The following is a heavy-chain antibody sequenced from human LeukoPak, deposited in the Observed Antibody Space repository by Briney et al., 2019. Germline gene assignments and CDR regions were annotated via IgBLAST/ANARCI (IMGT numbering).Heavy chain of an antibody. Sequence: GGSLRLXCAASGFTFSSYEMNWVRQAPGKGLEWVSYISSSGSTIYYADSVKGRFTISRDNAKNSLYLQMNSLRAEDTAVYYCARDGRRDFWSGYAYNWFDPWGQGTLVTVSS. J-gene: IGHJ5*02. V-gene: IGHV3-48*03. CDR1: GFTFSSYE. CDR3: ARDGRRDFWSGYAYNWFDP. CDR2: ISSSGSTI. D-gene: IGHD3-3*01.